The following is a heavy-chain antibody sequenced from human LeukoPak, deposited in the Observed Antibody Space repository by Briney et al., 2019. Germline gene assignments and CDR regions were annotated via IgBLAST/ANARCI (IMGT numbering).Heavy chain of an antibody. V-gene: IGHV4-59*01. CDR2: IYYSGTT. CDR1: GGSISHYY. Sequence: SETLSLTCAVSGGSISHYYWSWIRQSPGKGLEWIGYIYYSGTTNYNPSLKSRVTISVDTSRNQFSLQLRSVTAADTAVYYCAREDPQTTVPEGMDVWGQGTTVIVSS. J-gene: IGHJ6*02. D-gene: IGHD4-17*01. CDR3: AREDPQTTVPEGMDV.